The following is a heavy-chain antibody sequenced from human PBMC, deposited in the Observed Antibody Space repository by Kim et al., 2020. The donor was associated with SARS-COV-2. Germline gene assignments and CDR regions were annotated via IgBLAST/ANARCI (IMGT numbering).Heavy chain of an antibody. V-gene: IGHV4-31*02. CDR3: ARAHYGDYAFDY. D-gene: IGHD4-17*01. J-gene: IGHJ4*02. Sequence: YYNPSLKSRVTISVDTSKNQFSLKLSSVTAADTAVYYCARAHYGDYAFDYWGQGTLVTVSS.